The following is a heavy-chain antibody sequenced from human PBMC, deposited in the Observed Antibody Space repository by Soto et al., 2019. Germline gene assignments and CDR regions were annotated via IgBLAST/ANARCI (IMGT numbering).Heavy chain of an antibody. D-gene: IGHD3-10*01. V-gene: IGHV4-39*01. CDR3: AGGQGEDGSQAD. Sequence: QLQLQESGPGLVKPSETLSLTCTVSGGSISSSSYYWGWIRQPPGKGLEWIGSIYYSGSTYYNPSLKSRVTISVDTSKNQFSLKLSSVTAADTAVYYCAGGQGEDGSQADWGQGTLVTVSS. CDR2: IYYSGST. CDR1: GGSISSSSYY. J-gene: IGHJ4*02.